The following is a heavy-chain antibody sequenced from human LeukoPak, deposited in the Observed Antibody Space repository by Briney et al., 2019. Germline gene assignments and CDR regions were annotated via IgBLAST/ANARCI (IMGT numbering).Heavy chain of an antibody. V-gene: IGHV3-74*01. CDR2: IDGDGRIS. D-gene: IGHD1-1*01. CDR1: GFTFSSYW. Sequence: PGGSLRLSCAASGFTFSSYWMHWVRQVPGHGLVWVSHIDGDGRISNYGDSVKGRFTISRDNAKNILYLQMNSLRAEDTAVYYCARDSPRTGPWGQGILVTVSS. CDR3: ARDSPRTGP. J-gene: IGHJ5*02.